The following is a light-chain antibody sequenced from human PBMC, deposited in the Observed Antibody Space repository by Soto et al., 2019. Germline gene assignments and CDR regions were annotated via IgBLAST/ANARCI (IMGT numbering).Light chain of an antibody. V-gene: IGKV3-20*01. CDR1: QSVSSSY. CDR3: QHFGGTTFT. J-gene: IGKJ5*01. CDR2: GAS. Sequence: EIVLTQSPGTLSLSPGEGATLSCRASQSVSSSYIAWYQQRPGQTPSLLIYGASTRATGIPDRFSGSGSGTHFTRTISRLEPGDVAVDYCQHFGGTTFTVGQGTRMEIK.